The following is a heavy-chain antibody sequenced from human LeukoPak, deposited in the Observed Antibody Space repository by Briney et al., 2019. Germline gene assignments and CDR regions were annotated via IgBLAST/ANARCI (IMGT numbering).Heavy chain of an antibody. CDR3: AREGVYYYDSSGYSPLDY. V-gene: IGHV1-18*01. D-gene: IGHD3-22*01. Sequence: ASVKVSCKASGYTFTSYGISWVRQPPGQGLEWMGWISAYNGNTNYAQKLQGRVTMTTDTYTSTAYMELRSLRSDDTAVYYCAREGVYYYDSSGYSPLDYWGQGTLVTVSS. CDR2: ISAYNGNT. J-gene: IGHJ4*02. CDR1: GYTFTSYG.